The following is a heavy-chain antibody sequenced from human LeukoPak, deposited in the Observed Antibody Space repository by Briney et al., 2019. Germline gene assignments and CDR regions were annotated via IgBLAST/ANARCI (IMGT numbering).Heavy chain of an antibody. V-gene: IGHV3-21*06. Sequence: PGGSLRLSCAASGFTFSGYSMNWVRQAPGKGLEWVSSISSSSSYIYYADSVKGRFTISRDNAKNSLYLQMKRLIADATAVYYCASRSWGQGTLVTVSS. CDR1: GFTFSGYS. J-gene: IGHJ5*02. CDR3: ASRS. CDR2: ISSSSSYI.